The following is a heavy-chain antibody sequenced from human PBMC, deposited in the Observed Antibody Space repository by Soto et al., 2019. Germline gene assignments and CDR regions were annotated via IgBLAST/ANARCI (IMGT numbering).Heavy chain of an antibody. CDR2: ISAYNANA. CDR1: GYTFSSHG. J-gene: IGHJ4*02. CDR3: AREVALVTPVDY. Sequence: QVPLVQSGAEVKKPGASVKVSCKASGYTFSSHGITWVRQAPGQGREGMGWISAYNANANYAQKLQGRVTMTTDTSTSTGYMELRSLRSDDTAVYFCAREVALVTPVDYWGQGTLVTVSS. V-gene: IGHV1-18*01. D-gene: IGHD4-4*01.